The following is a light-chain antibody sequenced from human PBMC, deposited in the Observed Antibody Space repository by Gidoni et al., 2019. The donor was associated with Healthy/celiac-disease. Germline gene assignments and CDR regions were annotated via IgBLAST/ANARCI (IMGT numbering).Light chain of an antibody. CDR3: QAWDSSTAV. Sequence: SYELTQPPSVPVSPGQTASITCSGDKLGDKYACWYQQKPGQSPVLVIYQDSKRPSGLPERCSGSNSGNTATLTISGTQAMDEADYYGQAWDSSTAVFGAGTKVTVL. V-gene: IGLV3-1*01. CDR2: QDS. J-gene: IGLJ1*01. CDR1: KLGDKY.